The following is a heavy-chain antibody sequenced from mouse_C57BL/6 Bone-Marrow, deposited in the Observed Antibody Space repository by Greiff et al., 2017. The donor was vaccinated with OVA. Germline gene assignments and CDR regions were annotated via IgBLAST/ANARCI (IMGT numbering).Heavy chain of an antibody. Sequence: QVQLQQPGAELVKPGASVKLSCTASGYTFTSYWMHWVNQRPGQGLEWIGEIDPSDSYTNYNQKFKGKSTLTVDTSSSTAYMQLSSLTSEDSAVYDCARLWAVRVDYWGQGTAATVTA. CDR1: GYTFTSYW. J-gene: IGHJ4*01. V-gene: IGHV1-50*01. D-gene: IGHD3-1*01. CDR3: ARLWAVRVDY. CDR2: IDPSDSYT.